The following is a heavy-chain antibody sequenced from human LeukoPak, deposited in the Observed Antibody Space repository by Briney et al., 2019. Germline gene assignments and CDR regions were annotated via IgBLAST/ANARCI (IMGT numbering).Heavy chain of an antibody. V-gene: IGHV4-59*01. D-gene: IGHD6-19*01. Sequence: SSETLSLTCTVSGGSISTYYWSWIRQPSAMGLEYLGHINHSGSTNYNPSLKGRVTISVDTSKNQFSLKLSSVTAADTAVYYCARDPMVDSSGWYDAFDIWDQGTMVTVSS. CDR3: ARDPMVDSSGWYDAFDI. CDR1: GGSISTYY. J-gene: IGHJ3*02. CDR2: INHSGST.